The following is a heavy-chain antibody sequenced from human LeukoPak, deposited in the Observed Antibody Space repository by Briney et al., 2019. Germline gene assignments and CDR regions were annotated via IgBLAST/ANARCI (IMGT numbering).Heavy chain of an antibody. CDR2: IHYSGST. CDR3: ARHSQHSRDLGSARNLDY. J-gene: IGHJ4*02. D-gene: IGHD7-27*01. Sequence: SETLSLTCTVSGGSISSYHWSWIRQPPGKGLEWIGYIHYSGSTNYNPSLKSRVTISVDTSKNLFSLRLTSVTAADTAVYYCARHSQHSRDLGSARNLDYWGQGTLVTVSS. CDR1: GGSISSYH. V-gene: IGHV4-59*08.